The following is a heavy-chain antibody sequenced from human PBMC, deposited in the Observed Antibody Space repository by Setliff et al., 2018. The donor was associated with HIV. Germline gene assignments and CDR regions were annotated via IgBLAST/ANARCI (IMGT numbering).Heavy chain of an antibody. J-gene: IGHJ4*02. D-gene: IGHD3-3*01. V-gene: IGHV4-34*01. CDR2: INHAGST. CDR1: GASFSGYF. Sequence: PSETLSLTCTLYGASFSGYFWSWIRQPPGKGLERIGEINHAGSTNFNPSLKGRVTISVDMSKRQFSLHLTSVTAADTAVYYCATLSGPVDHWGQGTLVTVSS. CDR3: ATLSGPVDH.